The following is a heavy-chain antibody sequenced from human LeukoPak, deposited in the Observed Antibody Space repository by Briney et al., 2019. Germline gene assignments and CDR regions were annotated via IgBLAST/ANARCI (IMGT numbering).Heavy chain of an antibody. J-gene: IGHJ6*03. D-gene: IGHD2-8*01. Sequence: TSETLSLTCTVSGGSISSSSYYWGWIRQPPGKGLEWIGSIYYSGSTYYNPSLKSRVTISVDTSKNQFSLKLSSVTAADTAVYYSARQQAHMVYAMRPNYMDVWGKGTPVTVSS. V-gene: IGHV4-39*01. CDR3: ARQQAHMVYAMRPNYMDV. CDR1: GGSISSSSYY. CDR2: IYYSGST.